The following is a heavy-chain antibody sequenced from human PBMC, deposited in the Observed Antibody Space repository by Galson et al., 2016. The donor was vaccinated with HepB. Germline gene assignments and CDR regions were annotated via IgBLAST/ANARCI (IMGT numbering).Heavy chain of an antibody. D-gene: IGHD6-19*01. CDR2: IWSDGNQY. J-gene: IGHJ4*02. CDR1: GLTFSSYA. Sequence: SLRLSCAASGLTFSSYAMHWVRQAPGKGLEWVAIIWSDGNQYLYSDSVKGRFTISRDNSKTTPYLQMNSLRAEDTAVYYCARVPSSGWFDYWGQGTLVTVSS. CDR3: ARVPSSGWFDY. V-gene: IGHV3-33*01.